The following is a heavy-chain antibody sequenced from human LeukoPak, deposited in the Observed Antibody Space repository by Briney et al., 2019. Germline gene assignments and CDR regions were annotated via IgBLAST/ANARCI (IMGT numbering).Heavy chain of an antibody. J-gene: IGHJ6*02. CDR3: ARQILPHMDA. Sequence: PSETLSLTCTVSGGSISSSSYYWGWIRQPPGKGLEWIASIYYSGSTYYNPSLRSRVTISADTSKNQFSLKLSSVTAADTAVYYCARQILPHMDAWGQGTTVTVSS. V-gene: IGHV4-39*01. D-gene: IGHD1-26*01. CDR1: GGSISSSSYY. CDR2: IYYSGST.